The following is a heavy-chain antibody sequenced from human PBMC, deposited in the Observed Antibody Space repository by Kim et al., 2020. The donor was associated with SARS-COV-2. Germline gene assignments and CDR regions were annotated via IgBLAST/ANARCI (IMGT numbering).Heavy chain of an antibody. Sequence: ADSVKGRFTISRDNSKNTLYLQMNSLRAEDTAVYYCASPLGSSGDDAFDIWGQGTMVTVSS. J-gene: IGHJ3*02. CDR3: ASPLGSSGDDAFDI. V-gene: IGHV3-30*01. D-gene: IGHD6-19*01.